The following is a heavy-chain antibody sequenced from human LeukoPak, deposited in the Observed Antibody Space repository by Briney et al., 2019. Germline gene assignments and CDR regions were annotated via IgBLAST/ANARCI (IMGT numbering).Heavy chain of an antibody. J-gene: IGHJ3*02. D-gene: IGHD3-16*02. CDR3: AAEDDYIWKSYRSLDI. CDR1: GFTFSNSA. CDR2: IVVGSGNT. V-gene: IGHV1-58*02. Sequence: SVKVSCKASGFTFSNSAMQWVRQARGQRLEWIGWIVVGSGNTNYAQKLQGRVTITRDMSTSTAYMELSSLRSDDTAVYYCAAEDDYIWKSYRSLDIWGQGTMVTVSS.